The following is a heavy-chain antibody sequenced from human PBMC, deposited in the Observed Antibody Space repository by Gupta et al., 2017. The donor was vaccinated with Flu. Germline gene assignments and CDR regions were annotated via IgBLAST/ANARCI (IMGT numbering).Heavy chain of an antibody. CDR3: AKLTDGYNRHWDYYGLDV. V-gene: IGHV3-23*01. D-gene: IGHD5-12*01. CDR2: INSGGDGT. Sequence: MTWVRQAPGKGLQWVSTINSGGDGTFYAASVKGRFTISRDNSKNTLFLHMDSLRAEDTAVYYCAKLTDGYNRHWDYYGLDVWGQGTTVTVSS. J-gene: IGHJ6*02.